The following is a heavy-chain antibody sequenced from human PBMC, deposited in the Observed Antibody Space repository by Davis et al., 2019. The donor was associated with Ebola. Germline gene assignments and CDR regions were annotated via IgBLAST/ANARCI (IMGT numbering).Heavy chain of an antibody. V-gene: IGHV1-2*04. CDR2: TNPNSGGT. D-gene: IGHD2-2*01. CDR1: GYTFTGYY. Sequence: ASVKVSCKASGYTFTGYYMHWVRQAPGPGLEWMGWTNPNSGGTNYAQKFQGWVTMTRDTSISTAYMELSRLRSDDTAVYYCARGCSSTSCSYYYYGMDVWGQGTTVTVSS. CDR3: ARGCSSTSCSYYYYGMDV. J-gene: IGHJ6*02.